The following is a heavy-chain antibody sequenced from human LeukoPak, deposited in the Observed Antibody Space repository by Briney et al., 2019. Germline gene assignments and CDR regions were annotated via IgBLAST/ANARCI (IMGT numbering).Heavy chain of an antibody. J-gene: IGHJ4*02. Sequence: GGSLRRSCAASGFTFSSYSMNWVRQAPGKGLEWVSSISSSSSYIYYADSVKGRFTISRDNAKNSLYLQMNSLRAEDTAVYYCASSFAGATTFFDYRGQGTLVTVSS. V-gene: IGHV3-21*01. CDR3: ASSFAGATTFFDY. CDR1: GFTFSSYS. CDR2: ISSSSSYI. D-gene: IGHD1-26*01.